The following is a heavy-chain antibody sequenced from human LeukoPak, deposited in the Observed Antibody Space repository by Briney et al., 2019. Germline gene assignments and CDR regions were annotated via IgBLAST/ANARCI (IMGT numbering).Heavy chain of an antibody. J-gene: IGHJ5*02. CDR2: INPNSGGT. CDR3: AREGDTAMDTNWFDP. CDR1: GYTFTDYY. D-gene: IGHD5-18*01. Sequence: ASVKVSCKASGYTFTDYYIHWVRQAPGQGLEWMGWINPNSGGTSYAQKFQGRVAVTRDTSISTAYMEVSRLRSDDTAVYYCAREGDTAMDTNWFDPWGQGTLVTASS. V-gene: IGHV1-2*02.